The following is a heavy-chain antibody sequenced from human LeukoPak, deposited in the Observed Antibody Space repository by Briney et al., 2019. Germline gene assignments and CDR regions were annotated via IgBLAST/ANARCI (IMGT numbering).Heavy chain of an antibody. V-gene: IGHV1-24*01. D-gene: IGHD2-8*01. Sequence: ASVKVSCKVSGNTLNELSMHWVRQPAGKGLEWMGGFDPEDGKKIYAQKFQGRVALTEDTPTDTVHMELSSLISEDTAVYCRVTAGYANWFDPWGQGTLVVVSS. CDR2: FDPEDGKK. CDR3: VTAGYANWFDP. CDR1: GNTLNELS. J-gene: IGHJ5*02.